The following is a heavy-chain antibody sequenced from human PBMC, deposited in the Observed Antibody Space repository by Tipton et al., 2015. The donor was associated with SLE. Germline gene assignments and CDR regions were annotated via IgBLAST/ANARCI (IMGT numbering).Heavy chain of an antibody. V-gene: IGHV4-31*02. D-gene: IGHD3-10*01. CDR3: ARVPFGEAHLDY. CDR2: IDDSGST. J-gene: IGHJ4*02. Sequence: LRLSCTVSGGSISSGAYYWSWICQHPGKGLEWIGYIDDSGSTYYNPSLKSRVIISVDTSKNQFYLKLSSVTAADTAVYYCARVPFGEAHLDYWGQGTLVTVSS. CDR1: GGSISSGAYY.